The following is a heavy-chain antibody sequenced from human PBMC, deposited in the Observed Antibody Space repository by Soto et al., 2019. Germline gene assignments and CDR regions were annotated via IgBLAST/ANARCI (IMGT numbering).Heavy chain of an antibody. V-gene: IGHV1-2*02. D-gene: IGHD5-12*01. Sequence: ASVKVSCKASGYTFTVYYMHWVRQAPGQGLEWMGWINPNSGGTNYAQKFQGRVTMTRDTSISTAYMELSRLRSDDTAVYYCASEFLYTGYDSHHTNWFDPWGQGTLVTVSS. CDR3: ASEFLYTGYDSHHTNWFDP. CDR2: INPNSGGT. J-gene: IGHJ5*02. CDR1: GYTFTVYY.